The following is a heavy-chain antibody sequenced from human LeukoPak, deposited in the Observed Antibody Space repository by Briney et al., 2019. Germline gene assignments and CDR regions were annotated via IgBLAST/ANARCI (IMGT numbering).Heavy chain of an antibody. Sequence: SETLSLTCTVSGYSISSGYYWGWIRQPPGKGLEWIGSIYHSGNTYYNPSLKSRVTISVDTSKNQFSLKLSSVTAADTAVYYCAAPAPNSSSWFRAFDIWGQGTMVTVSS. CDR2: IYHSGNT. CDR1: GYSISSGYY. D-gene: IGHD6-13*01. V-gene: IGHV4-38-2*02. CDR3: AAPAPNSSSWFRAFDI. J-gene: IGHJ3*02.